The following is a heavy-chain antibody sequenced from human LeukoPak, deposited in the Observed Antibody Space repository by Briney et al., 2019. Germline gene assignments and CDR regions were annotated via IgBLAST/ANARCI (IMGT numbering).Heavy chain of an antibody. J-gene: IGHJ4*02. CDR1: GGSISSSSYY. D-gene: IGHD2-8*01. CDR3: SGYCTNGVCYTGGY. V-gene: IGHV4-39*01. Sequence: SETLSLTCTVSGGSISSSSYYWGWIRQPPGKGLEWIGSIYYSGSTYYNPSLKSRVTISVDTSKNQFSLKLSSVTAADTAVYYCSGYCTNGVCYTGGYWGQGTLVTVS. CDR2: IYYSGST.